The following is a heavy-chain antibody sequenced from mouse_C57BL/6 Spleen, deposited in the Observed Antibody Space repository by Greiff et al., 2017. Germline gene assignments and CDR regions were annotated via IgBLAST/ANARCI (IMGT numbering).Heavy chain of an antibody. Sequence: EVQLQQSGPELVKPGASVKIPCKASGYTFTDYNMDWVKQSHGKSLEWIGDINPNNGGTIYNQKFKGKATLTVDKSSSQAYMELRSLTSEDTAVYYYALLDSSGYYYGGQGTTLTVSS. V-gene: IGHV1-18*01. CDR2: INPNNGGT. D-gene: IGHD3-2*02. CDR1: GYTFTDYN. CDR3: ALLDSSGYYY. J-gene: IGHJ2*01.